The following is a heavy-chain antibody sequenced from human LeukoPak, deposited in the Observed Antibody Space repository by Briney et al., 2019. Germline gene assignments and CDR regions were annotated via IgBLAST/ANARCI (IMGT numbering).Heavy chain of an antibody. V-gene: IGHV3-9*03. Sequence: GGSLRLSYAASGFTFDDYAMHWVRQAPGKGLEWVSGISWNSGSIGYADSVKGRFTISRDNAKNSLYLQMNSLRAEDMALYYCAKGYYDFWSDWDYMDVWGKGTTVTVSS. CDR3: AKGYYDFWSDWDYMDV. CDR2: ISWNSGSI. CDR1: GFTFDDYA. J-gene: IGHJ6*03. D-gene: IGHD3-3*01.